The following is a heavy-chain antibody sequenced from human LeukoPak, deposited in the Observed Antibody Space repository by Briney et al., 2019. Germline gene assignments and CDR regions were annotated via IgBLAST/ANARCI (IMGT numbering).Heavy chain of an antibody. CDR2: IYYSGST. Sequence: SETLSLTCTVSGGSISSSSYYWGWIRQPPGKGLEWIGYIYYSGSTNYNPSLKSRVTISVDTSKNQFSLKLSSVTAADTAVYYCATPYCSSTSCYLNWGQGTLVTVSS. D-gene: IGHD2-2*01. V-gene: IGHV4-61*05. J-gene: IGHJ4*02. CDR3: ATPYCSSTSCYLN. CDR1: GGSISSSSYY.